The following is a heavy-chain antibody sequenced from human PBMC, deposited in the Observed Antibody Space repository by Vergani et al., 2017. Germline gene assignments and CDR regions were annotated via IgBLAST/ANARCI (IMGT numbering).Heavy chain of an antibody. CDR2: ISSSGTI. D-gene: IGHD2-21*02. CDR3: AKFSENIVVVTAIHGGLDY. V-gene: IGHV3-11*01. Sequence: QVQLVESGGGLVKPGGSLRLSCPASGFSFSDYYMTWIRQAPGKGLEWVSYISSSGTIYYADSVKGRFTISRDNAKNSLHLQMNSLRAEDTAVYYCAKFSENIVVVTAIHGGLDYWGQGTLVAVSS. J-gene: IGHJ4*02. CDR1: GFSFSDYY.